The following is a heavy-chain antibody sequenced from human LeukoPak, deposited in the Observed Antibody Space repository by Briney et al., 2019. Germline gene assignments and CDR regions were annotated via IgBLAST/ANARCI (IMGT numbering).Heavy chain of an antibody. J-gene: IGHJ4*02. D-gene: IGHD1-26*01. V-gene: IGHV5-51*01. CDR2: IYPGDSDT. CDR1: GYSFTTYW. Sequence: GESVKISCKGCGYSFTTYWIAWARQMPGKGLEWMGIIYPGDSDTRYSPSFEGQVTISADKSISTAYLQWSSLKASDTAMYYCARQTVSGGSYLYWGQGTLVTVSS. CDR3: ARQTVSGGSYLY.